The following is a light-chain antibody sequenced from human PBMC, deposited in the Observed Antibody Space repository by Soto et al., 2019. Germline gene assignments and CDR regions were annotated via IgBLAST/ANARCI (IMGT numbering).Light chain of an antibody. V-gene: IGKV1-39*01. Sequence: DIPMTQSPSSLSASVGDRVTITCRAGQTISTSLNWYQQRPGKAPKLLIYAASSLQSGVPARFSGSGSGTDFTLTISSLQPEDSATYYCQQSYSTPPWTFGQGTEVEIK. CDR2: AAS. CDR3: QQSYSTPPWT. CDR1: QTISTS. J-gene: IGKJ1*01.